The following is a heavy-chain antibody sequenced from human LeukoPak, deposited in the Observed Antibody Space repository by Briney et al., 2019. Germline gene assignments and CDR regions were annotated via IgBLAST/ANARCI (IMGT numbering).Heavy chain of an antibody. D-gene: IGHD3-16*02. J-gene: IGHJ4*02. Sequence: PGRSLRLSCAVSGLTLSSYCMQWVRHAPGRGLEWVAVIWYEGSNKYYADSVKGRFTISRDNSKNTLYLQMNSLRAEDTAVYYCARDPLGYVWGSYRPPDYWGQGTLVTVSS. CDR1: GLTLSSYC. CDR2: IWYEGSNK. V-gene: IGHV3-33*01. CDR3: ARDPLGYVWGSYRPPDY.